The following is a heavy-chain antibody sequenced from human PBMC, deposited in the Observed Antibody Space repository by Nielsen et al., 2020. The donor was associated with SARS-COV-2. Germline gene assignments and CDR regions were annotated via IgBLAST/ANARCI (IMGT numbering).Heavy chain of an antibody. CDR2: IYYSGST. V-gene: IGHV4-30-4*01. Sequence: SETLSLTCTVSGGSISSGDYYWSWIRQPPGKGLEWIGYIYYSGSTYYNPSPKSRVTISVDTSKNQFSLKLSSVTAADTAVYYCARGAVLRYFDWSKKSWFDPWGQGTLVTVSS. CDR3: ARGAVLRYFDWSKKSWFDP. D-gene: IGHD3-9*01. CDR1: GGSISSGDYY. J-gene: IGHJ5*02.